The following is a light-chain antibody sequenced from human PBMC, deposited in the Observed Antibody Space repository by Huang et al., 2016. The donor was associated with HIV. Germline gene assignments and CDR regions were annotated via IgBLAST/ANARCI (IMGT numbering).Light chain of an antibody. J-gene: IGKJ1*01. Sequence: MTKSPPSLSASIGYRVTLTCRASRDISTFLAWYQQKPGKPPRLLIYAESILHSGVPSRFSGGGSGTNFTLTVSSLQPEDVANYYCQKYDSAPRTFGQGTKLEL. CDR1: RDISTF. CDR2: AES. CDR3: QKYDSAPRT. V-gene: IGKV1-27*01.